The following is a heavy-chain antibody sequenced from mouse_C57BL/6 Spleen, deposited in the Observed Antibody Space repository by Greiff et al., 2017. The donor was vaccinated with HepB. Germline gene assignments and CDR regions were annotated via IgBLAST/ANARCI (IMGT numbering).Heavy chain of an antibody. CDR2: INPNNGGT. Sequence: VQLQQSGPELVKPGASVKIPCKASGYTFTDYNMDWVKQSHGKSLEWIGDINPNNGGTIYNQKFKGKATLTVDKSSSMAYMELRSLTSEDTAVSYCARRNDGYYGGYFDVWGTGTTVTVSS. V-gene: IGHV1-18*01. CDR1: GYTFTDYN. CDR3: ARRNDGYYGGYFDV. J-gene: IGHJ1*03. D-gene: IGHD2-3*01.